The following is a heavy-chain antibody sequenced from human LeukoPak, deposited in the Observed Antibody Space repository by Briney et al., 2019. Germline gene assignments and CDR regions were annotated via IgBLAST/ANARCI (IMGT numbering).Heavy chain of an antibody. Sequence: SETLSLTCTVSGGSIDYYYWNWIRQPPGKGLEWIGYIYYSGSTKYNPSLKSRVTISVDTSKNQFSLKLSSVTAADTAVYYCARHPRAARPPYYYYMDVWGKGTTVTVSS. J-gene: IGHJ6*03. CDR2: IYYSGST. CDR1: GGSIDYYY. CDR3: ARHPRAARPPYYYYMDV. V-gene: IGHV4-59*08. D-gene: IGHD6-6*01.